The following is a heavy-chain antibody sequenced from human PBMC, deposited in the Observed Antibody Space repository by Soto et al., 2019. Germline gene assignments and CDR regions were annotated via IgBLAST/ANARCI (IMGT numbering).Heavy chain of an antibody. J-gene: IGHJ4*02. CDR2: VYYSGTT. D-gene: IGHD4-17*01. V-gene: IGHV4-61*01. CDR3: ARTTAVPNTLRSRYFFDY. Sequence: NPSETLSLTCSVSGGSVSDKTYYWSWIRQPPRKRLEWIGYVYYSGTTNYNPSLKSRVNISVDLSKNRFSLRLSSVTTADTALYYCARTTAVPNTLRSRYFFDYWGQGTLVTV. CDR1: GGSVSDKTYY.